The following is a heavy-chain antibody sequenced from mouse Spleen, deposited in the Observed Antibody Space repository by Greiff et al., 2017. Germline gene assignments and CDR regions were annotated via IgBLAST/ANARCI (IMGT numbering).Heavy chain of an antibody. J-gene: IGHJ2*01. CDR2: INPSSGYT. CDR1: GYTFTSYT. CDR3: ARRGDYYGSSVRGYFDY. Sequence: VKLQESGAELARPGASVKMSCKASGYTFTSYTMHWVKQRPGQGLEWIGYINPSSGYTKYNQKFKDKATLTADKSSSTAYMQLSSLTSEDSAVYYCARRGDYYGSSVRGYFDYWGQGTTLTVSS. V-gene: IGHV1-4*01. D-gene: IGHD1-1*01.